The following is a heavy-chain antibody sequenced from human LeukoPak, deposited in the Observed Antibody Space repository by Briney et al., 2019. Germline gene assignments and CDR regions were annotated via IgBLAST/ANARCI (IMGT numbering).Heavy chain of an antibody. Sequence: GGSLRLSCAASGFTFTDARMSWVRQAPGKGLEWISYITSNSSTIYYADSVKGRFTISRDNAKNSLYLQMNSLRAEDTAVYYCARDKAMDDYWGQGTLVTVSS. D-gene: IGHD5-18*01. CDR1: GFTFTDAR. CDR2: ITSNSSTI. J-gene: IGHJ4*02. V-gene: IGHV3-48*01. CDR3: ARDKAMDDY.